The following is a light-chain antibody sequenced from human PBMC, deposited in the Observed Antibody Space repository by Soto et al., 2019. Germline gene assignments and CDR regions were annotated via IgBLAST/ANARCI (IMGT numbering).Light chain of an antibody. V-gene: IGKV3-15*01. CDR3: EQSYSTPRT. J-gene: IGKJ1*01. CDR2: RAY. CDR1: QSISGN. Sequence: DIVMTQSPATVSVSTGERATLSCRANQSISGNLAWYQQKPGQAHRLLINRAYTRAPGIQARFSGSGSGTDFTLTIRSLQPEDFATYYCEQSYSTPRTFGQGTKVDI.